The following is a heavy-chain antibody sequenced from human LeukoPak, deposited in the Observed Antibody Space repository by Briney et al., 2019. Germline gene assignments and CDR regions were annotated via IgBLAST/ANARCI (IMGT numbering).Heavy chain of an antibody. D-gene: IGHD1-1*01. CDR2: INPSSGDT. CDR3: AREKLAYTSYYYAMDV. Sequence: ASVKVSCKASGYTFTGYYIHWVRQAPGQGLEWMGWINPSSGDTNYAQKFQGRVTMTRDTSISTAYMELSRLRSDDTAVYYCAREKLAYTSYYYAMDVWGQGTTVTVPS. CDR1: GYTFTGYY. V-gene: IGHV1-2*02. J-gene: IGHJ6*02.